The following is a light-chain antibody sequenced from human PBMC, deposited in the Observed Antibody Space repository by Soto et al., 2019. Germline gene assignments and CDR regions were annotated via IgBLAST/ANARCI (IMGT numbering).Light chain of an antibody. J-gene: IGKJ4*01. CDR2: AAS. CDR3: QQYKTFSGT. CDR1: QGVSDW. Sequence: LQLLQSRSPRSASVGDTVTVTSRASQGVSDWLAWYQQKPGEAPKLLIYAASALQRGVPSRFSGSGSGTNFTLTIASLQPDDFATYYCQQYKTFSGTFGGGTKVDIK. V-gene: IGKV1-5*01.